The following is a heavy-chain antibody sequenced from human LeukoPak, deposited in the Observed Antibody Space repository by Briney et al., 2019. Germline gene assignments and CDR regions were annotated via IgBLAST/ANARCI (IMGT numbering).Heavy chain of an antibody. V-gene: IGHV3-48*03. CDR3: ARGTGTTGIR. D-gene: IGHD1-1*01. Sequence: GGSLRLSCAASGFTFSSYEMNWVRQAPGKGLEWVSYISSSGSTIYYADSVKGRFTISRDNSRDSLFLQMNSLRAEDTALYYCARGTGTTGIRWGQGTLVTVSS. CDR1: GFTFSSYE. CDR2: ISSSGSTI. J-gene: IGHJ4*02.